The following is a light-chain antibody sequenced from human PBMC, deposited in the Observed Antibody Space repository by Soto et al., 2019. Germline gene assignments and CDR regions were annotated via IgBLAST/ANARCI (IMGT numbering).Light chain of an antibody. Sequence: DIVMTQSPATLSVSPGERATLSCRASQSISNNVAWYQQKPGQAPRLLISAASTRATGIPARFSGSGSGTEFILTISSLQSEDFAVYYCQQYHDWPPSTFGQGTKLEIK. V-gene: IGKV3-15*01. CDR1: QSISNN. CDR2: AAS. J-gene: IGKJ2*02. CDR3: QQYHDWPPST.